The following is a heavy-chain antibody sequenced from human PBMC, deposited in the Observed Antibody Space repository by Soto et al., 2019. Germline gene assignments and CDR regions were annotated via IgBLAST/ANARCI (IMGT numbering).Heavy chain of an antibody. Sequence: QVQLVQSGAEVKKPGSSVKVSCKAPGGTFSSYAISWVRQAPGQGLEWMGGIIPIFARAKYAQKFQGRVTITADESTSTGYMELSSLRSEDTAVYYCARSQGGSSSLDIYYYYYYGMDVWGQGTTVTVSS. D-gene: IGHD2-15*01. V-gene: IGHV1-69*01. J-gene: IGHJ6*02. CDR2: IIPIFARA. CDR3: ARSQGGSSSLDIYYYYYYGMDV. CDR1: GGTFSSYA.